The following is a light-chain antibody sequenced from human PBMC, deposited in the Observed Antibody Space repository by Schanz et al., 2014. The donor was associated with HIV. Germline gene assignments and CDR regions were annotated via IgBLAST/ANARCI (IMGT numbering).Light chain of an antibody. V-gene: IGLV2-14*03. CDR3: SSFTRGTTPVI. Sequence: QSALTQPASVSGSPGQSITISCTGTSSDVGGYNYLSWYQQHPGKAPKLMIYDVTNRPSGVSNRFSGSKSGNTASLTISGLQAEDEADYYCSSFTRGTTPVIFGGGTKLTVL. CDR1: SSDVGGYNY. CDR2: DVT. J-gene: IGLJ2*01.